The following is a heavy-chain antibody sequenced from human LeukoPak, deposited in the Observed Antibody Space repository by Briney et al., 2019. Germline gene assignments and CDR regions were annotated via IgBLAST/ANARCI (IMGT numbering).Heavy chain of an antibody. V-gene: IGHV4-61*01. CDR2: IYYSGST. J-gene: IGHJ4*02. CDR3: ATSRASGSYYNRGPGYYFDY. Sequence: SETLSLTCTVSGGSVSSGSYYWSWIRQPPGKELEWIGYIYYSGSTNYNPSLKSRVAISVDTSKDQFSLKLSSVTAADTAVYYCATSRASGSYYNRGPGYYFDYWGQGTLVTVSS. D-gene: IGHD3-10*01. CDR1: GGSVSSGSYY.